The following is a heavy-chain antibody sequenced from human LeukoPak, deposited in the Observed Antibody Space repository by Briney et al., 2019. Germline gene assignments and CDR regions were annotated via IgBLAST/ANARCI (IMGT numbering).Heavy chain of an antibody. CDR1: GFIFSSYA. V-gene: IGHV3-23*01. CDR3: AKDWASGNYFDY. CDR2: ISGGGGST. Sequence: GGSLRLSCAASGFIFSSYAMSWVRQAPGKGLEWVSAISGGGGSTYYADSVKGWFTISRDNSKNTLYLQMNSLRAEDTAVYYCAKDWASGNYFDYWGQGTLVTVSS. J-gene: IGHJ4*02. D-gene: IGHD1-14*01.